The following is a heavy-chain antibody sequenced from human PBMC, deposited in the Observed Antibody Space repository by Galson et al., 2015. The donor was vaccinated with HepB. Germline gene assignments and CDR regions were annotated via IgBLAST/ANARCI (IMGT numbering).Heavy chain of an antibody. CDR2: ISASGTNT. D-gene: IGHD5-18*01. V-gene: IGHV3-23*01. CDR1: GFTFSNYA. J-gene: IGHJ4*02. Sequence: SLRLSCAASGFTFSNYAMSWVRQAPGRGLEWVSAISASGTNTYYADSVKGRFTISRDNSKNTLYLQMNSLRAEDTALYYCAKDQLGYSYALAWGQGTLVTVSS. CDR3: AKDQLGYSYALA.